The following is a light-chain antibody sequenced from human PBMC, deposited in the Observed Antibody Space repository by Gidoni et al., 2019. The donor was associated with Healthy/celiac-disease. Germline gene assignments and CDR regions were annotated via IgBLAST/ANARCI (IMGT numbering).Light chain of an antibody. Sequence: DFQLTHSPSPLSASMEDRVTITSRASQSIRDWLACYQKKPGEAPNLLIYKASRLESGVPSRCSGSGSGTQFTLTISILQPDDFATYYCHYYSSPWTFGQGTKVEIK. V-gene: IGKV1-5*03. CDR2: KAS. J-gene: IGKJ1*01. CDR3: HYYSSPWT. CDR1: QSIRDW.